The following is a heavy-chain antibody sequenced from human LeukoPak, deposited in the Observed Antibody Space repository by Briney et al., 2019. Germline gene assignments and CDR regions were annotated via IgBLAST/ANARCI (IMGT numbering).Heavy chain of an antibody. CDR3: TRDGGDSSNSAFDI. V-gene: IGHV3-72*01. D-gene: IGHD3-16*01. Sequence: PGGSLRLSCAASGFTFSDYILDWVRQAPGKGLEWVGRIRRGTNSYTTEYAASVKGRFIISRDDSKNSLYLHMNSLKTEDTAVYHCTRDGGDSSNSAFDIWGQGTVVTVSS. J-gene: IGHJ3*02. CDR1: GFTFSDYI. CDR2: IRRGTNSYTT.